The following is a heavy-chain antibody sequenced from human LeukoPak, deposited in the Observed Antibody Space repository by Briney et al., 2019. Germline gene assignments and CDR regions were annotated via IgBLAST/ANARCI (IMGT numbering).Heavy chain of an antibody. CDR3: ARTYSYGSHWFDP. CDR1: GGSISSGDYY. V-gene: IGHV4-31*03. D-gene: IGHD5-18*01. J-gene: IGHJ5*02. Sequence: PSETLSLTCTVSGGSISSGDYYWSWIRQPPGKGLEWIGYVYYSGSTYYNPSLKSRVTISVDTSKNQFSLKLSSVTAADTAVYYCARTYSYGSHWFDPWGQGTLVTVSS. CDR2: VYYSGST.